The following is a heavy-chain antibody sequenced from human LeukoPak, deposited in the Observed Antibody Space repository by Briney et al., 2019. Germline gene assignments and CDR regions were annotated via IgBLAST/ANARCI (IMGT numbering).Heavy chain of an antibody. J-gene: IGHJ4*02. Sequence: ASVKVSCKASGYTFTAYYTHWVRQAPGQGLEWMGWINPNSGGTNFAQKFQGRVTMTRDTSITTAHMELSRLTSDDTAVYYCAREIPCSSSSCLDYWGQGTLVTVSS. CDR3: AREIPCSSSSCLDY. CDR1: GYTFTAYY. D-gene: IGHD2-2*01. V-gene: IGHV1-2*02. CDR2: INPNSGGT.